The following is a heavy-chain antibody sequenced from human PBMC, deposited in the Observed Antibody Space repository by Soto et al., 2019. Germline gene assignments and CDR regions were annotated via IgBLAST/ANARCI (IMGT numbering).Heavy chain of an antibody. Sequence: SETLSLTCTVSSDSISSYYWSWIRQPPGERLEWIGYISYSGSTDYNPSLKSRVTISGDTSKNQFSLKVSSVTAADTAVYYCARGTSWQLPFDYWGQGTLVTVSS. V-gene: IGHV4-59*01. CDR2: ISYSGST. D-gene: IGHD6-13*01. J-gene: IGHJ4*02. CDR1: SDSISSYY. CDR3: ARGTSWQLPFDY.